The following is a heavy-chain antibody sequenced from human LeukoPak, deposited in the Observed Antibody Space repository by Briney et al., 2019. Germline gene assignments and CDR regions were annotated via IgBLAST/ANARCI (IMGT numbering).Heavy chain of an antibody. D-gene: IGHD6-13*01. J-gene: IGHJ4*02. CDR3: AREYSSNWLCYFDF. CDR1: GGSISSSNW. CDR2: IYHSGST. Sequence: PSGTLSLTCAVSGGSISSSNWWSWVRQPPGKGLEWIGEIYHSGSTNYNPSLKSRVTISVDKSKNQFSLKLSSVTAADTAVYYCAREYSSNWLCYFDFWGQGTLVTVSS. V-gene: IGHV4-4*02.